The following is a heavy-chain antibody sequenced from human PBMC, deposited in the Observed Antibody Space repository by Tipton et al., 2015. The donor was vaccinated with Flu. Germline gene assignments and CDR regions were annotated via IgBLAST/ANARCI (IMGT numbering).Heavy chain of an antibody. V-gene: IGHV3-7*03. D-gene: IGHD2-15*01. CDR1: GFTFSSYW. CDR3: ARALASGEAS. CDR2: IKQDGSEK. J-gene: IGHJ5*02. Sequence: SLRLSCAASGFTFSSYWMQWVRQAPGKGLEWVANIKQDGSEKYYVDSVKGRFTISRDNAKSSLYLQMNILRGEDTAFYYCARALASGEASWGQGTLVTVSS.